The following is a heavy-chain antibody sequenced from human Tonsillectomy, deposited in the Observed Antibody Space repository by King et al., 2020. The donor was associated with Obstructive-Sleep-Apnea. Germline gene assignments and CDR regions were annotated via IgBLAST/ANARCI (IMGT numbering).Heavy chain of an antibody. CDR3: ARAEGVLHGVSYYGMDV. V-gene: IGHV3-13*04. CDR1: GFTFSSYD. CDR2: IGTAGDT. Sequence: VQLVESGGGLVQPGGSLRLSCAASGFTFSSYDMHWVRQATGKGLEWVSAIGTAGDTYYPGSVKGRFTISRENAKNSLYLQMNSLRAGDTAVYYCARAEGVLHGVSYYGMDVWGQGTTVTVSS. J-gene: IGHJ6*02. D-gene: IGHD2-8*01.